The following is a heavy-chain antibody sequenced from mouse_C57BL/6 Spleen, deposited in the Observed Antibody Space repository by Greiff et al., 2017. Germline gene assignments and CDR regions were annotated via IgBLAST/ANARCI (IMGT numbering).Heavy chain of an antibody. J-gene: IGHJ2*01. CDR3: ASNYVNDY. CDR1: GYTFTDYN. CDR2: INPNNGGT. Sequence: VHVKQSGPELVKPGASVKMSCKASGYTFTDYNMHWVKQSHGKSLEWIGYINPNNGGTSYNQKFKGKATLTVNKSSSTAYMELRSLTSEDSAVYYCASNYVNDYWGQGTTLTVSS. V-gene: IGHV1-22*01. D-gene: IGHD2-1*01.